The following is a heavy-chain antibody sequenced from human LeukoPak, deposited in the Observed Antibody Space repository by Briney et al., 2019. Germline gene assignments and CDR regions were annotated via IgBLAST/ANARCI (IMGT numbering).Heavy chain of an antibody. V-gene: IGHV3-30*04. Sequence: GRSLRLSCAASGFTFSSYAMHWVRQAPGKGLEWVAVISYDGSNKYYADSVKGRFTISRDNSKNTLYLQMNSLGAEDTAVYYCARAKGGIAVAGVWFDPWGQGTLVTVSS. CDR3: ARAKGGIAVAGVWFDP. D-gene: IGHD6-19*01. CDR1: GFTFSSYA. J-gene: IGHJ5*02. CDR2: ISYDGSNK.